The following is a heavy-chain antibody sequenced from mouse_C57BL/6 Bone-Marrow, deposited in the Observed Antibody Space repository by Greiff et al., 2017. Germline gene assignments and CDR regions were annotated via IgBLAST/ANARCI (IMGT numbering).Heavy chain of an antibody. CDR3: TTYYSSYEREMDY. D-gene: IGHD2-5*01. CDR1: GFTFSSYA. CDR2: ISRGGGYT. V-gene: IGHV5-9-1*02. J-gene: IGHJ4*01. Sequence: EVQLVQSGAGLVRPGASLTLSCAASGFTFSSYAMSWVRQTPVNRLEWVAYISRGGGYTAYAHTVKGRFILSRDNSSSTLYLQLSSLKSEDTAIYYCTTYYSSYEREMDYWGQGTSVTVSS.